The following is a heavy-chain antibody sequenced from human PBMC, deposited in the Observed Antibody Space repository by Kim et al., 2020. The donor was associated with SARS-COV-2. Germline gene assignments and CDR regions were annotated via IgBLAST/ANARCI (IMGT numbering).Heavy chain of an antibody. J-gene: IGHJ6*02. V-gene: IGHV3-21*01. CDR2: YI. D-gene: IGHD2-2*01. Sequence: YIYCADSVQGRFPIAGANAKNSLYLQMNSLRAEDTAVYYCARVVNYGMDVWGQGTTVTVSS. CDR3: ARVVNYGMDV.